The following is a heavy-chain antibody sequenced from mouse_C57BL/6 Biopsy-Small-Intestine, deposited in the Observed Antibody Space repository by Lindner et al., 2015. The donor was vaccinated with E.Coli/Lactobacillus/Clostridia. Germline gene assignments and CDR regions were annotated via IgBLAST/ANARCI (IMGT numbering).Heavy chain of an antibody. J-gene: IGHJ4*01. CDR2: ISGYNGNT. Sequence: SVKVSCKASGYDFTSFAINWVRQAPGQGLEWMGWISGYNGNTKYSQKFQGRVTLTTDTSTNTAYLDVRRLRSDDTAVYFCARPRFGASDSWGQGTLVTVSS. V-gene: IGHV1-66*01. D-gene: IGHD3-1*01. CDR1: GYDFTSFA. CDR3: ARPRFGASDS.